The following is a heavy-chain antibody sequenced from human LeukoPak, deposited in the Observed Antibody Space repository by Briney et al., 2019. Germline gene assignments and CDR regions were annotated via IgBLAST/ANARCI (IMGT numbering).Heavy chain of an antibody. V-gene: IGHV3-48*03. CDR3: ARGGTNDGYFHY. D-gene: IGHD1-1*01. CDR2: IISSGNTI. J-gene: IGHJ4*02. CDR1: GFTFSTYE. Sequence: GGSLRLSCAASGFTFSTYEMNWVRQAPGKGLEWVSYIISSGNTIYYADSVKGRFTISRDNAKNSLYLQMNSLRAEDTAIYYCARGGTNDGYFHYSGQGTLVTVSS.